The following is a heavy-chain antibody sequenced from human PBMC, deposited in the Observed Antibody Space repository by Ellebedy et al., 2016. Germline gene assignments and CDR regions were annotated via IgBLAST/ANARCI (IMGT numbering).Heavy chain of an antibody. D-gene: IGHD1-14*01. CDR1: GYTFTSYD. V-gene: IGHV1-8*01. CDR3: ARERVTGYFDY. J-gene: IGHJ4*02. CDR2: MNPNSGNT. Sequence: ASVKVSCKASGYTFTSYDINWVRQATGQGLEWMGWMNPNSGNTGYAQKFQGRVTITRDKSASTAYMEPSSLRSEDTAVYYCARERVTGYFDYWGQGTLVTVSS.